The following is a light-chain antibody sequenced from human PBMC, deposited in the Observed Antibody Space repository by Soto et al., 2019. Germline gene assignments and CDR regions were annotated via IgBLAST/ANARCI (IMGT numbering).Light chain of an antibody. CDR1: QSVSSN. CDR3: QQYNNWLAT. J-gene: IGKJ1*01. V-gene: IGKV3-15*01. CDR2: GAS. Sequence: EIVMTQSPATLSVSPGERTTLSCRASQSVSSNLAWYQQKPGQAPRLLIYGASTRATGIPARFSGSGSGTEFTITISILESEDFAVCYCQQYNNWLATFGQGTKVDIK.